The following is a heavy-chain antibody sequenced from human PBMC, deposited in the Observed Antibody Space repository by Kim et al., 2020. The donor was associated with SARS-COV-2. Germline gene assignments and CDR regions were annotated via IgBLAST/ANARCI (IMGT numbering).Heavy chain of an antibody. V-gene: IGHV3-23*01. CDR2: ISGSGGST. J-gene: IGHJ4*02. Sequence: GGSLRLSCAASGFTFSSYAMSWVRQAPGKGLEWVSAISGSGGSTYYADSVKGRFTISRDNSKNTLYLQMNSLRAEDTAVYYCAKDFGGQDVVPAAIFGAHQRGDDKNFDYWGQGTLVTVSS. CDR3: AKDFGGQDVVPAAIFGAHQRGDDKNFDY. CDR1: GFTFSSYA. D-gene: IGHD2-2*01.